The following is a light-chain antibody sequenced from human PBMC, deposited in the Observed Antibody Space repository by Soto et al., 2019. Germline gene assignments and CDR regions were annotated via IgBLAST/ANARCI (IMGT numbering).Light chain of an antibody. CDR2: EVS. CDR3: SSYAGSNNYV. J-gene: IGLJ1*01. V-gene: IGLV2-8*01. Sequence: QSALTQPASVSGSPGQSITISCTGTNSDVGNYNLVSWYQQHPGKAPKLIIYEVSKRPSGVPDRFSGSKSGNTASLTVSGLQAEDEADYYCSSYAGSNNYVFGTGTKLTVL. CDR1: NSDVGNYNL.